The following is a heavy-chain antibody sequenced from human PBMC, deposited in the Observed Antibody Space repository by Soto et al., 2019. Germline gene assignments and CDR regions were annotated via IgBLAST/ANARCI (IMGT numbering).Heavy chain of an antibody. J-gene: IGHJ4*02. D-gene: IGHD3-3*01. V-gene: IGHV1-8*01. CDR1: GYTFTSYD. Sequence: ASVKVSCKASGYTFTSYDINWLRQATGQGLEWMGWMNPNSGNTGYAQKFQGRVTMTRNTSISTAYMELSSLRSEDTAVYYCAMAGSEEWAVPDIYFDSRGEGPLVTSPQ. CDR3: AMAGSEEWAVPDIYFDS. CDR2: MNPNSGNT.